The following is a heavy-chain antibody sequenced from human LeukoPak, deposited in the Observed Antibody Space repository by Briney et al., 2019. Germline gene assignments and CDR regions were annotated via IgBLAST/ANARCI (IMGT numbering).Heavy chain of an antibody. D-gene: IGHD3-9*01. V-gene: IGHV4-59*12. Sequence: SETLSLTCTVSGGSISSYFWSWIRQPPGKGLEWIGYIYYSGSTNYNPSLKSRVTMSVDTSKNQFSLKLSSVTATDTAVYYCARDRYDILTGYYNWFDPWGQGTLVTVSS. J-gene: IGHJ5*02. CDR2: IYYSGST. CDR3: ARDRYDILTGYYNWFDP. CDR1: GGSISSYF.